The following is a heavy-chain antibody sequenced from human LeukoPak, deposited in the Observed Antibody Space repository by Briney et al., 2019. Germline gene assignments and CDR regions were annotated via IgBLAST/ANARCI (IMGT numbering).Heavy chain of an antibody. V-gene: IGHV3-74*01. Sequence: GGSLRLSCAASGFTFSTYWMDWVRQVPEKGLVWVSTISSDGSTTYYADSVRGRFTISRDKNTLYLQMNSLRAEDTAVYYCARDPAVAGYYFDYWGQGTLVTVSS. CDR3: ARDPAVAGYYFDY. D-gene: IGHD6-19*01. J-gene: IGHJ4*02. CDR1: GFTFSTYW. CDR2: ISSDGSTT.